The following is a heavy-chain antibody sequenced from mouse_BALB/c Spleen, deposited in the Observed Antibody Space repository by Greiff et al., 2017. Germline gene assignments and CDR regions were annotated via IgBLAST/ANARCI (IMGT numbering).Heavy chain of an antibody. CDR2: INPNNGDT. CDR3: DRGFAY. J-gene: IGHJ3*01. CDR1: GFTFTDYY. Sequence: EVQLQQSGPGLVKPGASVKMSCTASGFTFTDYYMKWVKQSQGKSLEWIGDINPNNGDTFYNQKFKGKATLTVDKSSSTAYMQLNSLTSEDSAVYYCDRGFAYWGQGTLVTVSA. V-gene: IGHV1S46*01.